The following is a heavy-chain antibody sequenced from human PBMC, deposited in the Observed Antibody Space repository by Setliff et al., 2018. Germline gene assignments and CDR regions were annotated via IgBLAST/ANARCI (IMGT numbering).Heavy chain of an antibody. CDR2: IKSAADGGTI. CDR3: QYYYHSSAYHPFDY. Sequence: GGSLRLSCLASGFSFSNTKMSWIRQAPGKGPEWVGRIKSAADGGTIEYAAAVNGRFTVSRDDSKNTLFLQMNSLKTEDTALYYCQYYYHSSAYHPFDYWGQGTLVTVSS. CDR1: GFSFSNTK. J-gene: IGHJ4*02. V-gene: IGHV3-15*01. D-gene: IGHD3-22*01.